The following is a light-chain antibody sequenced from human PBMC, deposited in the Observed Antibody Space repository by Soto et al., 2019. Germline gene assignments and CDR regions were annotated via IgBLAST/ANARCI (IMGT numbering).Light chain of an antibody. CDR3: HQYNNWTRR. J-gene: IGKJ1*01. CDR2: DAS. CDR1: QSVGSN. V-gene: IGKV3D-15*01. Sequence: DIEITQSPSTPSVSPGESATITCRASQSVGSNLAWYQQMPGQAPRLLIYDASIRDTGIPARFSGSGSGTEFTLTISSLQSEDFAVDYCHQYNNWTRRFGQGTKVDIK.